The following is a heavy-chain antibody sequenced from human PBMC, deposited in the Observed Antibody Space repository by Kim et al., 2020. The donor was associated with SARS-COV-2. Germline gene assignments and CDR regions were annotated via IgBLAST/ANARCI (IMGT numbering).Heavy chain of an antibody. J-gene: IGHJ3*02. CDR2: EK. Sequence: EKYYVDSVKGRFTISRDNAKNSLYLQMNSLRAEDTAVYYCAREWDAFDIWGQGTMVTVSS. V-gene: IGHV3-7*01. CDR3: AREWDAFDI.